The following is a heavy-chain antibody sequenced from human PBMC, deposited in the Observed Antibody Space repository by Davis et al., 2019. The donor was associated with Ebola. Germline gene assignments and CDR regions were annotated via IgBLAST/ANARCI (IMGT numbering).Heavy chain of an antibody. V-gene: IGHV4-34*01. CDR2: INHSGST. CDR3: ARTVMTTVTTDAFDI. J-gene: IGHJ3*02. CDR1: GGSFSGYY. Sequence: SQTLSLTCAVYGGSFSGYYWSWIRQPPGKGLEWIGEINHSGSTNYNPSLKSRVTISVDTSKNQFSLKLSSVTAADTAVYYCARTVMTTVTTDAFDIWGQGTMVTVSS. D-gene: IGHD4-17*01.